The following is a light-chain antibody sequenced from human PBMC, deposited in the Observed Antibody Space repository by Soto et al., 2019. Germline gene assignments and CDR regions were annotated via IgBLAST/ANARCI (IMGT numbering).Light chain of an antibody. Sequence: DIQMTQAPSSLSASVGDRVTITCRARQDISTYLAWYQQKPGKVPKLLISAAYTLQSGVPPRFSAIGSGTDFTLTISALQPEDVATYYCQKYDNAPLTSGGGTKVEIK. CDR2: AAY. V-gene: IGKV1-27*01. CDR3: QKYDNAPLT. J-gene: IGKJ4*01. CDR1: QDISTY.